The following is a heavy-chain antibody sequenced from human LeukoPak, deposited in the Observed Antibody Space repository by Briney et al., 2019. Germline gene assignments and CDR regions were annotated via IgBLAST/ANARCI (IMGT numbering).Heavy chain of an antibody. D-gene: IGHD3-22*01. J-gene: IGHJ4*02. CDR3: ASIGFRGYYDSSGYFDY. Sequence: ASVKVSCKASGYTFTSYYMHWVGPAPGQGLEWMGIINPSGGSTSYAQKFQGRVTMTRDTSTSTVYMELSSLRSEDTAVDYCASIGFRGYYDSSGYFDYWGQGTLVTVSS. CDR1: GYTFTSYY. V-gene: IGHV1-46*01. CDR2: INPSGGST.